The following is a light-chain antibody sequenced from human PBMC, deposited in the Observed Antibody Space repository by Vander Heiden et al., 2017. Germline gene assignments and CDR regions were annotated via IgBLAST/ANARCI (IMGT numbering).Light chain of an antibody. CDR3: QQSYSIPRA. CDR1: QSIRNY. V-gene: IGKV1-39*01. J-gene: IGKJ4*01. Sequence: DIQMTQSPSSLSAPVGDRVTITCRASQSIRNYLNWYQQKPGEVPKLLIYAASSLQSGVPSRFSGSGSGTDFTLTISSLQPEDFATYYCQQSYSIPRAFGGGTKVEIK. CDR2: AAS.